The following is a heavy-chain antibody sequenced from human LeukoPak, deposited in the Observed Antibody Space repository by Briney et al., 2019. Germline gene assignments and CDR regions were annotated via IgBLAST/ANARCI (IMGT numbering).Heavy chain of an antibody. D-gene: IGHD5-12*01. CDR2: IRYDGSSK. CDR3: AKGGGYDWTGIDS. J-gene: IGHJ4*02. V-gene: IGHV3-30*02. Sequence: GGSLRLSCAPSGFPFSSYGMHWVRQAPGKGLEWVAFIRYDGSSKYYVDSVKGRFTFSRDNSKNTLYLQMNSLRAEDTAVYYCAKGGGYDWTGIDSWGQGTLVTVSS. CDR1: GFPFSSYG.